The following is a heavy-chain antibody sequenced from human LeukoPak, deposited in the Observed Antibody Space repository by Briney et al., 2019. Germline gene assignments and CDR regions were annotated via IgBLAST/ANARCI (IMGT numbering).Heavy chain of an antibody. CDR1: GFTFDDYA. V-gene: IGHV3-9*01. D-gene: IGHD3-22*01. CDR3: AKDISEDYDSSGNFDY. J-gene: IGHJ4*02. CDR2: ISWNSGSI. Sequence: GGSLRLSCAASGFTFDDYAMHWVRQAPGKGLEWVSGISWNSGSIGYADSVKGRFTISRDNAKSSLYPQMNSLRAEDTALYYCAKDISEDYDSSGNFDYWGQGTLVTVSS.